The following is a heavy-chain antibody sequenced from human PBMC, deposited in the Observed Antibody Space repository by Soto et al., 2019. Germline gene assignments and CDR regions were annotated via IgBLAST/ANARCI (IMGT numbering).Heavy chain of an antibody. D-gene: IGHD4-17*01. V-gene: IGHV3-48*01. J-gene: IGHJ4*02. Sequence: DVKLVESGGGLVQPGGSLRLSCAASGFTFSSYSMNWVRQAPGKGLEWVSYISGSGSNIYYADSVKGRFTISRDNGKSLVYLQMNSLRAEDTAVYYCARDRYGDYLRDYWGQGTLVTVSS. CDR1: GFTFSSYS. CDR2: ISGSGSNI. CDR3: ARDRYGDYLRDY.